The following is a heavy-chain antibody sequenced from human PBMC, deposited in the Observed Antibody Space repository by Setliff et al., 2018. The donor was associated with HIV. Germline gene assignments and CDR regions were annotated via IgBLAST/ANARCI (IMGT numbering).Heavy chain of an antibody. V-gene: IGHV1-18*01. CDR2: ISTNNDNT. CDR3: ARGRYSSGWYKDAFDI. CDR1: GYTFTRYG. D-gene: IGHD6-19*01. Sequence: ASVKVSCKASGYTFTRYGISWVRQAPGQGLEWMGWISTNNDNTNYAPKVQGRVTLTTDTSSSTIYMELRSLRSDDTAVYYCARGRYSSGWYKDAFDIWGQGTMVTVSS. J-gene: IGHJ3*02.